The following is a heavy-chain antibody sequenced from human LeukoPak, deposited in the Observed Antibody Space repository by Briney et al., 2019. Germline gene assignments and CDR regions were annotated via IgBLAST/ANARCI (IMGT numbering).Heavy chain of an antibody. Sequence: SETLSLTCTVSGGSISSYYWSWIRQPPGKGLEWIGYIYYSGSTNYNPSLKSRVTISVDTSKNQFSLKLSSVTAADTAVYYCARSAAGRYYYYYMDVWGKGTTVTVSS. V-gene: IGHV4-59*01. CDR2: IYYSGST. J-gene: IGHJ6*03. D-gene: IGHD6-13*01. CDR1: GGSISSYY. CDR3: ARSAAGRYYYYYMDV.